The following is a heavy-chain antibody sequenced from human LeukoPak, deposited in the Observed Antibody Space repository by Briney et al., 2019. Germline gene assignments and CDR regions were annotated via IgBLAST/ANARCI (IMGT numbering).Heavy chain of an antibody. CDR2: IYYSGST. J-gene: IGHJ4*02. CDR3: ARLRTPVRVAGLGYCSSTSWYHFDY. CDR1: GGSISSSSYY. Sequence: SETLSLTCSVSGGSISSSSYYWGWIRQPPGKGLEWIGSIYYSGSTYYNPSLKSRVTISVDTSKNQFSLKLSSVTAADTAVYYCARLRTPVRVAGLGYCSSTSWYHFDYWGQGTLVTVSS. V-gene: IGHV4-39*01. D-gene: IGHD2-2*01.